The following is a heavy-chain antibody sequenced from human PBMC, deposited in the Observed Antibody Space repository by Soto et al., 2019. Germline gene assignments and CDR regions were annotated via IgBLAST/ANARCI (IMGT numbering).Heavy chain of an antibody. J-gene: IGHJ4*02. Sequence: SSETLSLTCTISGGSISSGGYSWSWIRQPPGKGLEWIGYIYHSGSTYYNPSLKSRVTISVDKSKNQFSLKLSSVTAADTAVYYCARVYSGSYSDSWGRGTLVTVSS. D-gene: IGHD1-26*01. CDR3: ARVYSGSYSDS. CDR1: GGSISSGGYS. CDR2: IYHSGST. V-gene: IGHV4-30-2*01.